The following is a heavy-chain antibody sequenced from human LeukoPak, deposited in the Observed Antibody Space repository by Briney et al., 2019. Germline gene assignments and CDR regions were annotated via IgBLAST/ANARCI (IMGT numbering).Heavy chain of an antibody. V-gene: IGHV1-69*05. J-gene: IGHJ4*02. CDR3: ARGVLRYFDWLAFDY. CDR1: GGTFSSYA. D-gene: IGHD3-9*01. Sequence: SVKVSCKASGGTFSSYAISWVRQAPGQGLEWMGRIIPIFGTANYAQKFQGRVTITTDESTSAAYMELSSLRSEDTAVYYCARGVLRYFDWLAFDYWGQGTLVTVSS. CDR2: IIPIFGTA.